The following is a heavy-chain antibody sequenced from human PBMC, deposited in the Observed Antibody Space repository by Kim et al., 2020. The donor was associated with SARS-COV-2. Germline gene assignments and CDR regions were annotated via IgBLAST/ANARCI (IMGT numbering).Heavy chain of an antibody. Sequence: GGSLRLSCAASGFTFSIYSMNWVRQAPGKGLEWVSSISSSSSYIYYADSVKGRFTISRDNAKNSLYLQMNSLRAEDTAVYYCASAPPYCSGGSCYGFQHWGQGTLVTVSS. J-gene: IGHJ1*01. CDR1: GFTFSIYS. V-gene: IGHV3-21*01. D-gene: IGHD2-15*01. CDR2: ISSSSSYI. CDR3: ASAPPYCSGGSCYGFQH.